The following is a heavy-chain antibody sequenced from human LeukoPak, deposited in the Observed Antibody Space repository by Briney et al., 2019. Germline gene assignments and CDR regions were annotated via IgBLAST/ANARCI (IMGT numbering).Heavy chain of an antibody. V-gene: IGHV5-51*01. CDR1: GYSFTSYW. D-gene: IGHD2-15*01. CDR3: ARSCSGGSCYNNWFDP. CDR2: IYPGDSDT. Sequence: GESLKISCKGSGYSFTSYWIGWVRQMPGKGLEWMGIIYPGDSDTRYSPSFQGQVTISADKSISTAYLQWSSLKASDTAMYYCARSCSGGSCYNNWFDPWGQGTPVTVSS. J-gene: IGHJ5*02.